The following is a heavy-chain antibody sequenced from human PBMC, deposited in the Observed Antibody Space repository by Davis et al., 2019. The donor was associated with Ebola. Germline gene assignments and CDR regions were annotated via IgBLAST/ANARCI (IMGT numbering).Heavy chain of an antibody. J-gene: IGHJ3*02. CDR3: TTPGGQDSGYDVFDI. V-gene: IGHV1-2*06. CDR1: GYTFAAHY. CDR2: INPNFGGT. D-gene: IGHD5-12*01. Sequence: AASVKVSCKASGYTFAAHYIHWVRQAPGQGFEWVGRINPNFGGTIYAQKFQGRVTMTIDTSINTAYMELDRLKSDDTALYYCTTPGGQDSGYDVFDIWGQGTMVTVSS.